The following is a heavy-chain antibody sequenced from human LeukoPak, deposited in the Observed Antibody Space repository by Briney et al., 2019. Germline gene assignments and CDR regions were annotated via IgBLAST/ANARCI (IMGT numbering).Heavy chain of an antibody. CDR2: IKSNTNGGTS. Sequence: GGSLRLSCVASGFTFTNAWMTWVRQSPGMRLEWVGRIKSNTNGGTSDYAAPVKGRFTIPRDDSKNTLYLQMNSLKPEDAAMYYCTTHSVTVTGTHFWGQGALVTVSS. J-gene: IGHJ4*01. CDR3: TTHSVTVTGTHF. V-gene: IGHV3-15*07. D-gene: IGHD2-8*02. CDR1: GFTFTNAW.